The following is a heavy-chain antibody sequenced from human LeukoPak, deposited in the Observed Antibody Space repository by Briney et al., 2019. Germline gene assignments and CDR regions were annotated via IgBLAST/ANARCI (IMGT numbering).Heavy chain of an antibody. CDR2: IRNKRNSYTT. CDR1: GLTLSDXY. D-gene: IGHD3-10*01. J-gene: IGHJ3*02. CDR3: ASSPTLYGSGSYXRXAFDI. Sequence: RLSCAASGLTLSDXYMDWVRXAXGKGREWVAXIRNKRNSYTTEYAASVKGRFTISRDDSKTSLSLQMNSLKTEDTAVXYCASSPTLYGSGSYXRXAFDIWGQGTMVTXSS. V-gene: IGHV3-72*01.